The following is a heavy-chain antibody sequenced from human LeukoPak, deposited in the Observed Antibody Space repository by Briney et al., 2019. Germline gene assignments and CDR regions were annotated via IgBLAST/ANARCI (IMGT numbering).Heavy chain of an antibody. CDR2: IRDSGET. V-gene: IGHV3-66*03. CDR3: ARDRSATQDWVEFHP. J-gene: IGHJ5*02. CDR1: GFSFSNYY. D-gene: IGHD2-15*01. Sequence: PGGSLRLSCAISGFSFSNYYMSWVRQAPGKGLEWVSLIRDSGETFYADSVNGRFTISRDNSKNTMNLQMNRLRVEDTAVYFCARDRSATQDWVEFHPWGQGTLVTVSS.